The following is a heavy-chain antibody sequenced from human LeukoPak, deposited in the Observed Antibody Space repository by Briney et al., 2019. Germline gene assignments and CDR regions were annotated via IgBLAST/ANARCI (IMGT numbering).Heavy chain of an antibody. Sequence: GGSLRLSCAASGFTFTTYRMEWVRQAPGKGLEWVSSISSSSSYIYYADSVKGRFTISRDNAKNSLYLQMNSLRAEDTAVYYCASWPAYYYDSSGVRDAFDIWGQGTMVTVSS. J-gene: IGHJ3*02. CDR1: GFTFTTYR. D-gene: IGHD3-22*01. V-gene: IGHV3-21*01. CDR3: ASWPAYYYDSSGVRDAFDI. CDR2: ISSSSSYI.